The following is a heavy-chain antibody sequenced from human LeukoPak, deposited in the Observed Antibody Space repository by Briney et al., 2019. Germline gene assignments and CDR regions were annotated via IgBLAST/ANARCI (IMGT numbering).Heavy chain of an antibody. CDR2: INPNSGGT. CDR1: GYTFTGYY. Sequence: ASVKVSCKASGYTFTGYYMHWVRQAPGQGLEWMGWINPNSGGTNYAQKFQGRVTMTRDTSISTAYMELSRLGSDDTAVYYCARVGGATTFYFDYWGQGTLVTVSS. D-gene: IGHD1-26*01. V-gene: IGHV1-2*02. J-gene: IGHJ4*02. CDR3: ARVGGATTFYFDY.